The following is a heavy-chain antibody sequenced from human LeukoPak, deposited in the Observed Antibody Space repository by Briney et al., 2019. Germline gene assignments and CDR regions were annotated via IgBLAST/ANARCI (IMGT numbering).Heavy chain of an antibody. Sequence: TGGSLRLSCAGSGFAFSNYWMHWVRQVPGKGLVWVSRISPDGSTTLYADSVKGRFTISRDISKSTLYLQMNSLRDEDTAIYYCAKYGSGSYYNGLFWGQGTLVTVSS. CDR3: AKYGSGSYYNGLF. V-gene: IGHV3-74*01. J-gene: IGHJ4*02. CDR2: ISPDGSTT. CDR1: GFAFSNYW. D-gene: IGHD3-10*01.